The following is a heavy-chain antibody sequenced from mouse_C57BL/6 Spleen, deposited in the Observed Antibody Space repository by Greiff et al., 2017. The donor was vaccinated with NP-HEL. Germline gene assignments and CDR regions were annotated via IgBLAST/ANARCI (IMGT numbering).Heavy chain of an antibody. Sequence: VQLQQSGPELVKPGASVKISCKASGYAFSSSWMNWVKQRPGKGLEWIGRIYPGDGDTNYNGRFKGKATLTADKSSSTAYMQLSSLTSEDSAVYFCARSGGYGNCGGYYFDDWGQGTTLTVSS. V-gene: IGHV1-82*01. J-gene: IGHJ2*01. CDR3: ARSGGYGNCGGYYFDD. CDR2: IYPGDGDT. D-gene: IGHD2-10*02. CDR1: GYAFSSSW.